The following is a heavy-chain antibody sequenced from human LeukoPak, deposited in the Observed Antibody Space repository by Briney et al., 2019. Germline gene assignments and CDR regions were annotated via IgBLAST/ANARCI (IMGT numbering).Heavy chain of an antibody. Sequence: GASVKVSCKASGGTFSSYAISWVRQAPGQGLEWMGGIIPILGTANYAQKFQGRVTITADESTSTAYMELSSLRSEDTAVYYCISWGEGDLLDYWGQGTLVTVSS. J-gene: IGHJ4*02. V-gene: IGHV1-69*13. CDR3: ISWGEGDLLDY. CDR1: GGTFSSYA. D-gene: IGHD6-13*01. CDR2: IIPILGTA.